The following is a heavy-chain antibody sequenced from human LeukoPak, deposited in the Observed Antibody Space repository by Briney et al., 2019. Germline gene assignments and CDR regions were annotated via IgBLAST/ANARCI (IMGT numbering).Heavy chain of an antibody. J-gene: IGHJ4*02. CDR2: ISGSADRT. CDR1: GFTFSSYA. Sequence: GGSLRLSCAASGFTFSSYAMSWVRQAPGKGLEWVSAISGSADRTYYADSVKGRFTISRDNSKNTLYLQMNSPRPEDTAIYYCAKESPYGSGSRNYYFHYWGQGTLVTVSS. CDR3: AKESPYGSGSRNYYFHY. V-gene: IGHV3-23*01. D-gene: IGHD3-10*01.